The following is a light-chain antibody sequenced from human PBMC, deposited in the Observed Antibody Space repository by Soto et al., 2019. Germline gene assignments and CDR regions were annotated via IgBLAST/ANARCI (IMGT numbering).Light chain of an antibody. Sequence: DIVMTHSPDSLAVSLGERATINCKSSQSVLYSSNNKNYLAWYQQKPGQPPKLLIYWASTRESGVPDRFSGSGYGTDFTLTISSLQAEDVAVYYCQQYFRPWTFGQGTKVEI. V-gene: IGKV4-1*01. CDR1: QSVLYSSNNKNY. CDR3: QQYFRPWT. CDR2: WAS. J-gene: IGKJ1*01.